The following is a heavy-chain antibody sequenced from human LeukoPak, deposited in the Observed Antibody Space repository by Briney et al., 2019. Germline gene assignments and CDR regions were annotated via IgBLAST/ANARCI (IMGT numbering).Heavy chain of an antibody. CDR2: INHSGGT. V-gene: IGHV4-34*01. CDR3: ARPMTYYYYGMDV. Sequence: PSETLSLTCAVYGGSFSGYYWSWIRQPPGKGLEWIGEINHSGGTNYNPSLKTRVTISVDTSKNQFSLKLSSVTAADTAVYYCARPMTYYYYGMDVWGQGTTVTVSS. D-gene: IGHD2-21*02. CDR1: GGSFSGYY. J-gene: IGHJ6*02.